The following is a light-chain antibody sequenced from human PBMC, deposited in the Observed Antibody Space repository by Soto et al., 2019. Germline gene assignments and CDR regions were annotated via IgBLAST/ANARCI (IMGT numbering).Light chain of an antibody. J-gene: IGLJ3*02. CDR1: SSDVGSYNL. Sequence: QSVLTQPASVSGSPGQSITTSCTGTSSDVGSYNLVSWYQQHPGKAPKLMIYEVSKRPSWVSNRFSGSKSGNTASLTISGLDSEDSAYYYCCSYAGSSGVFGGGTRQTV. CDR3: CSYAGSSGV. V-gene: IGLV2-23*02. CDR2: EVS.